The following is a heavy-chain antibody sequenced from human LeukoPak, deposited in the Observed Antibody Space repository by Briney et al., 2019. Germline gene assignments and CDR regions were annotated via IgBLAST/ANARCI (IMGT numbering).Heavy chain of an antibody. CDR1: GGSISSGDYY. Sequence: SQTLSLTCTVSGGSISSGDYYWSWIRQPPGKGLEWIGYIYYSGSTCYNPSLKSRVTISVDTSKNQFSLKLSSVTAADTAVYYCARARGYSYGSPFDYWGQGTLVTVSS. D-gene: IGHD5-18*01. CDR3: ARARGYSYGSPFDY. J-gene: IGHJ4*02. V-gene: IGHV4-30-4*01. CDR2: IYYSGST.